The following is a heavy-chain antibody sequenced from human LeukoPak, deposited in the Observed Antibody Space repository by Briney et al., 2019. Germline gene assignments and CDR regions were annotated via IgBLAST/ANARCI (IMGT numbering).Heavy chain of an antibody. CDR3: ATDSSSYPGGDY. D-gene: IGHD6-13*01. CDR2: IYHSGST. Sequence: SETLSLTCAVSGYSISSGYYWGWIRQPPGKGLEGIGSIYHSGSTYYNPSLKSGVTISVDTSKNQLPLKLSSVTAADTAVYYCATDSSSYPGGDYWGQGTLVTVSS. CDR1: GYSISSGYY. J-gene: IGHJ4*02. V-gene: IGHV4-38-2*01.